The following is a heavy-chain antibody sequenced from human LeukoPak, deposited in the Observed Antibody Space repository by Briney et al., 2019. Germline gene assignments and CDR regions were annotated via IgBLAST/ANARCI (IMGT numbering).Heavy chain of an antibody. CDR2: IKSKTDGGTT. V-gene: IGHV3-15*01. CDR1: GFTFSNAW. J-gene: IGHJ4*02. D-gene: IGHD3-10*01. CDR3: TTVSITMVRGVIGIFDY. Sequence: GGSLRLSCAASGFTFSNAWMSWVRQAPGKGLEWVGRIKSKTDGGTTDYAAPVKGRFTISRDDSKNTLYLQMNSLKTEDTAVYYCTTVSITMVRGVIGIFDYWGQGTLVTVSS.